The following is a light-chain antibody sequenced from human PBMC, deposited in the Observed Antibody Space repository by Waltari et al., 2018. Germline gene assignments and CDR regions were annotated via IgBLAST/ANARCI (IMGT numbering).Light chain of an antibody. CDR2: KAS. V-gene: IGKV1-5*03. Sequence: DIQMTQSPSTLSASVGDRVTITCRTSQSISSWLAWYQQKPGKAPKLLIYKASSSERDVPSRFSGSGSGTEFTLTISSLQPDDFATFYCQHYSSYPPTFGGGTKVEIK. CDR3: QHYSSYPPT. CDR1: QSISSW. J-gene: IGKJ4*01.